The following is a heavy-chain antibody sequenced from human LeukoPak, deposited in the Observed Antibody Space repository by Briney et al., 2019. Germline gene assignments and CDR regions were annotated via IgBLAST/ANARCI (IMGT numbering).Heavy chain of an antibody. CDR2: IIPILGIA. V-gene: IGHV1-69*04. J-gene: IGHJ4*02. CDR1: GGTFSSYA. Sequence: ASVKVSCKASGGTFSSYAISWVRQAPGQGLEWMGRIIPILGIANYAQKFQGRVTITADKSTSTAHMELSSLRSEDTAVYYCARDSISGYELLDYWGQGTLVTVSS. CDR3: ARDSISGYELLDY. D-gene: IGHD5-12*01.